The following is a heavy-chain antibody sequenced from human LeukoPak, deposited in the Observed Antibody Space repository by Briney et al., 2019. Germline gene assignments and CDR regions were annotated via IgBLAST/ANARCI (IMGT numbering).Heavy chain of an antibody. Sequence: GGSLRLSCAASGFTFSSYAMNWVRQAPGKGLEWVSAISGSGSTTYYADSVKGRFTISRDNSKNTLFLQMNSRTAEDTAIYSCARPRLEYCSGGSCFDAFDIWGQGTMVTVSS. V-gene: IGHV3-23*01. CDR2: ISGSGSTT. J-gene: IGHJ3*02. CDR3: ARPRLEYCSGGSCFDAFDI. D-gene: IGHD2-15*01. CDR1: GFTFSSYA.